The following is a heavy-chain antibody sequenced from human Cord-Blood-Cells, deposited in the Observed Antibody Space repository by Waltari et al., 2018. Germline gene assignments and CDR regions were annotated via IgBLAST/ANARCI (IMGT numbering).Heavy chain of an antibody. Sequence: QVQLQQWGAGLLKPSETLSLTCAVYGGSFSGYYWSWICQPPGKGLEWIGEINHSGSTNYNPSLKSRVTISVDTSKNQFSLKLSSVTAADTAVYYCATAFPGIAAAGTEYFQHWGQGTLVTVSS. CDR1: GGSFSGYY. CDR2: INHSGST. V-gene: IGHV4-34*01. CDR3: ATAFPGIAAAGTEYFQH. J-gene: IGHJ1*01. D-gene: IGHD6-13*01.